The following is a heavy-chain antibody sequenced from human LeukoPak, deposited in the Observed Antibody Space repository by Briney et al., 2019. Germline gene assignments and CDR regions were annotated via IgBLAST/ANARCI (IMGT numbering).Heavy chain of an antibody. V-gene: IGHV3-23*01. Sequence: PGGSLRLSCAASGFTFSSYAMTWVRQAPGKGPEWVSAISANGGTTYYADSVKGRFTISRDNSKNTLYLQMNSLRAEDTAVYYCAKIPHPRIVGAAGYFDYWGQGTLVTVSS. CDR1: GFTFSSYA. CDR3: AKIPHPRIVGAAGYFDY. D-gene: IGHD1-26*01. CDR2: ISANGGTT. J-gene: IGHJ4*02.